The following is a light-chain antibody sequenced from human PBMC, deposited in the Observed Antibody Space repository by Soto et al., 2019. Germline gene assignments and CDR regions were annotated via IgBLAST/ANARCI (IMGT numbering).Light chain of an antibody. CDR3: QQSYSPTST. V-gene: IGKV1-39*01. Sequence: DIQMTQSPSSLSASVGDRVTITCRASQTISSYLDWYQQKPGKAPKVLIYTASNLQSGVASRFSGSESGTYFTLTISSLQPEDFATYYCQQSYSPTSTFGGGTKV. CDR2: TAS. CDR1: QTISSY. J-gene: IGKJ4*01.